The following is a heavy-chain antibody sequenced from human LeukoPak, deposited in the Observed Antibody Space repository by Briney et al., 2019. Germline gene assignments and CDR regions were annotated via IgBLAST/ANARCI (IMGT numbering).Heavy chain of an antibody. CDR2: ISGGGGAT. V-gene: IGHV3-23*01. J-gene: IGHJ4*02. CDR3: ARDGAWYSGTQYFFDY. CDR1: GFTFDTYA. D-gene: IGHD1-26*01. Sequence: PGGSLRLSCAASGFTFDTYAMSWVRRAPGKGLEWVSSISGGGGATYYADSVEGRFTISSDNSENTLYLQINSLRAEDTAVYYCARDGAWYSGTQYFFDYWGQGTLVTVSS.